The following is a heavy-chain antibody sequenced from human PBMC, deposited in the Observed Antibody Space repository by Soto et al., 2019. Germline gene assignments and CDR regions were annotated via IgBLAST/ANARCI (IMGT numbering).Heavy chain of an antibody. V-gene: IGHV1-69*13. CDR1: GGTFSSYA. CDR2: IIPIFGTA. CDR3: ARDGVVTGYYYYGMDV. D-gene: IGHD3-3*01. J-gene: IGHJ6*02. Sequence: SVKVSCKASGGTFSSYAISWVRQALGQGLEWMGGIIPIFGTANYAQKFQGRVTITADESTSTAYMELSSLRSEDMAVYYCARDGVVTGYYYYGMDVWGQGATVTVSS.